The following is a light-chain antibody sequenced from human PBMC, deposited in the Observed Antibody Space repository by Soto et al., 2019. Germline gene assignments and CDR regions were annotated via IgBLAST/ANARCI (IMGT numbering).Light chain of an antibody. CDR2: GAS. CDR3: QQYGSSPRT. CDR1: QRVSSSY. J-gene: IGKJ1*01. Sequence: EIVLTQSPGTLSLSPGDRATLSCRASQRVSSSYLAWYQQKPGQAPRLLIYGASSRATGIPDRFSGSGSGTDFTLTISRLEPEDCAVYYCQQYGSSPRTFGQGTKVEIK. V-gene: IGKV3-20*01.